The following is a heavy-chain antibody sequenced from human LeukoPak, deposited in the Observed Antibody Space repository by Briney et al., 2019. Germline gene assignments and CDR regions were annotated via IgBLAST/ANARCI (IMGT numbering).Heavy chain of an antibody. CDR1: GGSISSSSYY. D-gene: IGHD6-13*01. Sequence: SETLSLTCTVSGGSISSSSYYWGWIRQPPGKGLEWIGSIYYSGSTYYNPSLKSRVTISVDTSKNQFSLKLSSVTAADTAVYYCARTYSSSWYSVREEKYYFDYWGQGTLVTVSS. V-gene: IGHV4-39*07. CDR3: ARTYSSSWYSVREEKYYFDY. J-gene: IGHJ4*02. CDR2: IYYSGST.